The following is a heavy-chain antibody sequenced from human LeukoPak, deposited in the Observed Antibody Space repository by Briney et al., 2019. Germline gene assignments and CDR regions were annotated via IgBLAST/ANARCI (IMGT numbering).Heavy chain of an antibody. J-gene: IGHJ3*02. CDR2: ISYDGSNK. Sequence: PGGSLRLSCAASGFTFSSYGMHWVRLAPGKGLEGVAVISYDGSNKYYADSVKGRFTISRDNSKNTLYLQMNSLRAEDTAVYYCAKEQYCSSTSCLPTASDDAFDIWGQGTMVTVSS. V-gene: IGHV3-30*18. CDR3: AKEQYCSSTSCLPTASDDAFDI. CDR1: GFTFSSYG. D-gene: IGHD2-2*01.